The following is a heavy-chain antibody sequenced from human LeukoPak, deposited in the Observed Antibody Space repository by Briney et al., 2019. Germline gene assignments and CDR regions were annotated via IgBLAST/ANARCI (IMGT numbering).Heavy chain of an antibody. V-gene: IGHV3-30*02. CDR3: AELGITMIGGV. Sequence: GGSLRLSCAASGFSFSNHGIHWVRQAPGKGLEWVGFIWFDGSIKYYGDSVKGQFTISRYNYKNTLYLQMNSLRAEDTAVYYCAELGITMIGGVWGKGTTVTISS. D-gene: IGHD3-10*02. CDR2: IWFDGSIK. CDR1: GFSFSNHG. J-gene: IGHJ6*04.